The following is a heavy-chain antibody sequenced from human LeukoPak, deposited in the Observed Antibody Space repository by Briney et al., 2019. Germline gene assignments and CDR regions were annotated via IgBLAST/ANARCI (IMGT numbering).Heavy chain of an antibody. Sequence: GGSLRLSCAASGFTFSSYNMNWVRQAPGKGLEWVSFISGSRNYKYYAGSVKGRFTISRDNAKNSLYLQMNSLTVEDTAVYFCVRGGSSSWGILGDFYMDIWGKGTTVIVSS. D-gene: IGHD6-13*01. CDR3: VRGGSSSWGILGDFYMDI. J-gene: IGHJ6*03. V-gene: IGHV3-21*01. CDR1: GFTFSSYN. CDR2: ISGSRNYK.